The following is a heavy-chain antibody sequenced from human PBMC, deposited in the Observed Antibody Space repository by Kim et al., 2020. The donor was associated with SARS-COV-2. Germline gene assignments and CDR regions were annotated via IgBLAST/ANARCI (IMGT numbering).Heavy chain of an antibody. V-gene: IGHV1-2*02. CDR2: INPNSGGT. J-gene: IGHJ4*02. Sequence: ASVKVSCKASGYTFTGYYMHWVRQAPGQGLEWMGWINPNSGGTNYAQKFQGRVTMTRDTSISTAYMELSRLRSDDTAVYYCARAGSSSWDELFCLDYWGQGTLVTVSS. CDR1: GYTFTGYY. D-gene: IGHD6-13*01. CDR3: ARAGSSSWDELFCLDY.